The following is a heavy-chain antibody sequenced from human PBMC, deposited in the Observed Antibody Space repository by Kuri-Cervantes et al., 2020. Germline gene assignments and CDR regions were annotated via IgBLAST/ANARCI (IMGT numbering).Heavy chain of an antibody. CDR3: ARFPQWLRAYDY. V-gene: IGHV4-31*02. Sequence: SCAVYGGSFSGYYWSWIRQHPGKGLEWIGYIYYSGATSYNPSLKSRVTISVDRSKNQFSLKLSSVTAADTAVYYCARFPQWLRAYDYWGQGTLVTVSS. CDR2: IYYSGAT. J-gene: IGHJ4*02. CDR1: GGSFSGYY. D-gene: IGHD5-12*01.